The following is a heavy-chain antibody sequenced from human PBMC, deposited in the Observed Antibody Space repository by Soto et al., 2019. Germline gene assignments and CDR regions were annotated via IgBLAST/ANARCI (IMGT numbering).Heavy chain of an antibody. Sequence: QVQLVESGGGVVQPGMSLRLSCAASGFTFSSYGMHWVRQAPGKGLEWVAVISYDGSNQYYGDSLKGRFTISRDNSKNTLYLKTNSLRTEDTAVYYCAKAPGGWYFDLGGHGTLVTVSS. CDR1: GFTFSSYG. CDR2: ISYDGSNQ. CDR3: AKAPGGWYFDL. D-gene: IGHD2-15*01. J-gene: IGHJ2*01. V-gene: IGHV3-30*18.